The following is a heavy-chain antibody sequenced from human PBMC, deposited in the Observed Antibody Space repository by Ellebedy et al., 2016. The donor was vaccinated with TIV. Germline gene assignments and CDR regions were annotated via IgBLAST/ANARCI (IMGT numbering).Heavy chain of an antibody. CDR1: GASITSYY. J-gene: IGHJ5*02. V-gene: IGHV4-59*08. CDR2: LYYSGNT. Sequence: MPSETLSLTCTVSGASITSYYWSWIRQPPGKGLEWIGYLYYSGNTNYNPSLKSRVTISVDTSKNQFSLKLSSVTAADTAVYYCARIQPEDWFDPWGQGTLVTVSS. CDR3: ARIQPEDWFDP. D-gene: IGHD5-18*01.